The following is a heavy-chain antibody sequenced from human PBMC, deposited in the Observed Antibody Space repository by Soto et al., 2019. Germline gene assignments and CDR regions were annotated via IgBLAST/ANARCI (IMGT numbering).Heavy chain of an antibody. V-gene: IGHV3-33*01. CDR2: IWDDGRTT. CDR1: GFSFRSYG. Sequence: QVQLVESGGGVVQPGGSLTLSCVASGFSFRSYGMHWVRQAPGKGLECVAVIWDDGRTTFYADSVKGRFTISRDNPRNRVFLQVNCLKVQDMAMFYCARNYGECEGFDVSGQGTVVSVSS. D-gene: IGHD4-17*01. CDR3: ARNYGECEGFDV. J-gene: IGHJ3*01.